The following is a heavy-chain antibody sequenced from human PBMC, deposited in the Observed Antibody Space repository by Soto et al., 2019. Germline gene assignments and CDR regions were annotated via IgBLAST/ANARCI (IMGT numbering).Heavy chain of an antibody. D-gene: IGHD3-3*01. CDR3: NRGSEYDFWSRYL. V-gene: IGHV1-69*06. CDR2: IVPMFGTS. J-gene: IGHJ4*02. CDR1: GGTSTRYA. Sequence: QERLVQSGAEVRKPGSSVKVSCKVTGGTSTRYAINWVRQAPGQGLEWMGGIVPMFGTSKYAQKFQGRVTITADTSTNIVHMELRSRRSDDTAVYYCNRGSEYDFWSRYLWGQGTLVSVSS.